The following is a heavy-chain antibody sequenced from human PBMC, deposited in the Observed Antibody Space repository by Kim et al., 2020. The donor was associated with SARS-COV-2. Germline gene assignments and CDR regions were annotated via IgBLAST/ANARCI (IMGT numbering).Heavy chain of an antibody. J-gene: IGHJ4*02. Sequence: SETLSLTCTVSGGSISSGGYYWSWIRQHPGKGLEWIGYIYYSGSTYYNPSLKSRVTISVDTSKNQFSLKLSSVTAADTAVYYCARVSMATMTTIDYWGQGTLVTVSS. CDR2: IYYSGST. V-gene: IGHV4-31*03. D-gene: IGHD4-4*01. CDR3: ARVSMATMTTIDY. CDR1: GGSISSGGYY.